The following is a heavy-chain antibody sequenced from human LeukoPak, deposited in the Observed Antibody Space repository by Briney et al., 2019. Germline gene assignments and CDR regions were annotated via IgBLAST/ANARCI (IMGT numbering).Heavy chain of an antibody. D-gene: IGHD6-13*01. J-gene: IGHJ4*02. V-gene: IGHV3-23*01. CDR2: ISGSGGST. CDR1: GFTFSSYA. CDR3: AKDAYSSSWYYFDY. Sequence: SGGSLRLSCAASGFTFSSYAMSWVRQAPGKGLEWVSAISGSGGSTYYADSVKGRFTISRDTSKNTMYLQMNSMRAEDTDVYYCAKDAYSSSWYYFDYWGQGALVTVSS.